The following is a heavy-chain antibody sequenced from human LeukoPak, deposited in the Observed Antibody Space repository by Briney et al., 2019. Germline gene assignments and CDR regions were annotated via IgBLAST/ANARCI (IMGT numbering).Heavy chain of an antibody. CDR1: GLTFSIHW. V-gene: IGHV3-7*01. J-gene: IGHJ4*02. Sequence: GGSLRLSCAASGLTFSIHWMNWVRQAPGKGLECVANINQDGSDKYYVDSVKGRFTISRDNAKNSLYLQMNSLRAEDTAVYYCARGTLNIPGEHGAFDYWGQGTLVTVSS. D-gene: IGHD1-14*01. CDR3: ARGTLNIPGEHGAFDY. CDR2: INQDGSDK.